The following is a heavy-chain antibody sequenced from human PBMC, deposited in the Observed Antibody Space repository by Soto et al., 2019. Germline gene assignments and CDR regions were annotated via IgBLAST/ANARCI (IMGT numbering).Heavy chain of an antibody. V-gene: IGHV1-3*01. CDR2: INAGNGNT. J-gene: IGHJ6*03. CDR1: GYTFTSYA. Sequence: QVQLVQSGAEVKKPGASVKVSCKASGYTFTSYAMHWVRQAPGQRLEWMGWINAGNGNTKYSQKFQGRVTITRDTSASTAYMELSSLRSEDTAVYYCARERGLSSETYYYYYMDVWGKGTTVTVSS. CDR3: ARERGLSSETYYYYYMDV.